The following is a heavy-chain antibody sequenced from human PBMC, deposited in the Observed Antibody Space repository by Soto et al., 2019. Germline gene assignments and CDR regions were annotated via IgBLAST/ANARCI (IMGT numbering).Heavy chain of an antibody. CDR2: IIPVFGTV. D-gene: IGHD3-16*01. Sequence: QVKLVQSGAEVKKPGSSVKVSCKASGGTFGNSAISWVRQDPGQGLEWMGGIIPVFGTVNYAQKIEGRVTIAAHESTTTVFMKMSRLTSEDTAVYYCAKVMAAAGYDSWGQGTLVTVSS. CDR3: AKVMAAAGYDS. V-gene: IGHV1-69*01. J-gene: IGHJ4*02. CDR1: GGTFGNSA.